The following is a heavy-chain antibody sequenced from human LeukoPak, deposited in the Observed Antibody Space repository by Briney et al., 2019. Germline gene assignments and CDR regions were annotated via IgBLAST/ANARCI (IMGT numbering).Heavy chain of an antibody. V-gene: IGHV4-34*01. CDR2: INHSGST. CDR3: ARGDFWSGYRHAFDI. CDR1: GGSFSGYY. Sequence: SETLSLTCAVYGGSFSGYYWSWIRQPPGKGLEWIGEINHSGSTNYNPSLKSRVTISVDTSENQFSLKLSSVTAADTAVYYCARGDFWSGYRHAFDIWGQGTMVTVSS. D-gene: IGHD3-3*01. J-gene: IGHJ3*02.